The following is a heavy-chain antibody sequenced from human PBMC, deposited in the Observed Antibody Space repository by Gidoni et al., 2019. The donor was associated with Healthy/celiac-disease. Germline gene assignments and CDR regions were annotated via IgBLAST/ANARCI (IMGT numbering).Heavy chain of an antibody. CDR2: IYYSGST. J-gene: IGHJ4*02. CDR1: GGPISSSSYY. CDR3: ARDTYYYGSGSQDY. Sequence: QLPLPASGPGLVKPSETLSLTCTVSGGPISSSSYYWGWNRQPPGKGLEWIGSIYYSGSTYSNPSHKSRVTISVDTSKNQFSLKLSSVTAADTAVYYWARDTYYYGSGSQDYWGQGTLVTVSS. V-gene: IGHV4-39*07. D-gene: IGHD3-10*01.